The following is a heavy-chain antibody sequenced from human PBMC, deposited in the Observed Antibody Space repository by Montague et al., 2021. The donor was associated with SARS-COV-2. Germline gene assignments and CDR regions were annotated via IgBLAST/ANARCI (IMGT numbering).Heavy chain of an antibody. CDR2: IYHSGST. D-gene: IGHD3-10*01. Sequence: SETLSLTCTVSGYSISSGYYWGWIRQPPGKGLEWIGSIYHSGSTSYNPSLKRRVTISVDTSKNQLSLQLGSVAAADTAGYYCASLTITRAGYWGQGTLVTVSS. V-gene: IGHV4-38-2*02. CDR1: GYSISSGYY. CDR3: ASLTITRAGY. J-gene: IGHJ4*02.